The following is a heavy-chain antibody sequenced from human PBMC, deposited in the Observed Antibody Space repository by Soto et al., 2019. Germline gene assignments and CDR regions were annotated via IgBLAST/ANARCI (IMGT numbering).Heavy chain of an antibody. Sequence: GGSLRLSCAASRFTFSTYSMHWVRQAPGKGLEWVAVISDDGSSEYYADSVRGRFTISRDNSKNTLYLQMNSLRSEDTAVYYCAKGSLSRYYYFDYWGQGNLVTVSS. V-gene: IGHV3-30*18. D-gene: IGHD5-18*01. CDR1: RFTFSTYS. CDR3: AKGSLSRYYYFDY. CDR2: ISDDGSSE. J-gene: IGHJ4*02.